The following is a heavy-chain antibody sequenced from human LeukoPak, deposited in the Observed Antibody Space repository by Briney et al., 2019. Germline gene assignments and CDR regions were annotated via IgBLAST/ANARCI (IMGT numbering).Heavy chain of an antibody. CDR1: VYSFTSYY. Sequence: ASVKVSCKASVYSFTSYYMHWVRQAPGQGLEWMGIINPSGGSTSYAQKFQGRVTMTRDMSTSTVYMELSSLRSDDAAVYYCARVPRDGYKRFDYWGQGTLVTVSS. CDR3: ARVPRDGYKRFDY. J-gene: IGHJ4*02. V-gene: IGHV1-46*01. D-gene: IGHD5-24*01. CDR2: INPSGGST.